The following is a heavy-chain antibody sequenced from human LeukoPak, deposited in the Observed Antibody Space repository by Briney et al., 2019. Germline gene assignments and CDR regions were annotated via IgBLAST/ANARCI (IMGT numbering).Heavy chain of an antibody. CDR3: ARGPTGDRYFDL. J-gene: IGHJ2*01. V-gene: IGHV3-21*01. Sequence: PGGSLRLSCAASGFTFCSYSMNWVRQAPGKGLEWVSSISSSSSYIFYADSVKGRFTISRDNAKNSLYLQINSPRAEDTAVYYCARGPTGDRYFDLWGRGTLVTVSS. D-gene: IGHD7-27*01. CDR2: ISSSSSYI. CDR1: GFTFCSYS.